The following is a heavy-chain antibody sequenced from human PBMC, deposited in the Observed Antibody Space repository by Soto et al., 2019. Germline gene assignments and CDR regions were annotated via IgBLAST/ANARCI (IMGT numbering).Heavy chain of an antibody. CDR2: ISYDGSNK. D-gene: IGHD2-2*01. Sequence: PGGSLRLSCAASGFTFSSYAMHWVRQAPGKGLEWVAVISYDGSNKYYADSVKGRFTISRDNSKSTLYLQMNSLRAEDTAVYYCARVTLPAAIQGYYYYGMDVWGQGTTVTVSS. CDR1: GFTFSSYA. V-gene: IGHV3-30-3*01. J-gene: IGHJ6*02. CDR3: ARVTLPAAIQGYYYYGMDV.